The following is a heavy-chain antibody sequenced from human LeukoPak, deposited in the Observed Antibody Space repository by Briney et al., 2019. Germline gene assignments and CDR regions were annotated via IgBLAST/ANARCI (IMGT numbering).Heavy chain of an antibody. J-gene: IGHJ4*02. V-gene: IGHV3-33*01. CDR1: GLTFSAID. D-gene: IGHD3-16*01. Sequence: PGGSLRLSCAASGLTFSAIDIHWVRQAPGKGLEWVAVIWYDGSNIHYADSVKGRFTISRDNSKNTVFLQMNSLRAGDTAVYYCARGFGSPAWFFDYWGQGTLVTVSS. CDR2: IWYDGSNI. CDR3: ARGFGSPAWFFDY.